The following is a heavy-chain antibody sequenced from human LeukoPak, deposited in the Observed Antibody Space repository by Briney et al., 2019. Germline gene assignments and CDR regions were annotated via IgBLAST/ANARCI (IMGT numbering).Heavy chain of an antibody. V-gene: IGHV1-46*01. D-gene: IGHD6-19*01. CDR2: INPSGGST. CDR1: GYTFTSYY. Sequence: ASVKVSCKASGYTFTSYYMHWVRQAPGQGLEWMGIINPSGGSTSYAQKFQGRVTMTRDTSTSTVYMELSSLRSEDTAVYYCARGSPPIAVAGAADYWGQGTLVTVSS. J-gene: IGHJ4*02. CDR3: ARGSPPIAVAGAADY.